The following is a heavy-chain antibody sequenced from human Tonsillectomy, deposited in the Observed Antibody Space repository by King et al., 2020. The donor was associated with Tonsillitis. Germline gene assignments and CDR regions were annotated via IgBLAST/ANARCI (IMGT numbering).Heavy chain of an antibody. Sequence: QLVQSGAEVKKPGESLKISCKGSGYSFTSYWIGWVRQMPGKGLEWMGLIYPGDSDTRYSPSFQGQVTISADKSISTAYLQWSSLKASDTAMYYCARRDLTYYYGSGSARGDAFDIWGQGTMVTVSS. D-gene: IGHD3-10*01. CDR1: GYSFTSYW. CDR2: IYPGDSDT. CDR3: ARRDLTYYYGSGSARGDAFDI. V-gene: IGHV5-51*01. J-gene: IGHJ3*02.